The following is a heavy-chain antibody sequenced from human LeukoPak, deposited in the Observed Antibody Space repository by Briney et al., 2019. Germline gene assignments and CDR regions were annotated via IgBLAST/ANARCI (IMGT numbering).Heavy chain of an antibody. CDR1: GFTFSSYA. J-gene: IGHJ5*02. Sequence: PGRSLRLSCAASGFTFSSYAMHWVRQAPGKGLEWVAVISYDGSNKYYADSGKGRFTISRDNSKNTLYLQMNSLRAEDTAVYYCARDGYSSGWPLPPAGDNWFDPWGQGTLVTVSS. CDR3: ARDGYSSGWPLPPAGDNWFDP. V-gene: IGHV3-30*01. CDR2: ISYDGSNK. D-gene: IGHD6-19*01.